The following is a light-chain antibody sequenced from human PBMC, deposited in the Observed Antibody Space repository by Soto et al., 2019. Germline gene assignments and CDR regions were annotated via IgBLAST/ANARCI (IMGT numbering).Light chain of an antibody. CDR3: RSYAVGNNVV. Sequence: QSALTQPPSASGSPGQSVTISCTGTSSDVGGHNLVSWYQQHPGKAPKLMISEVTKRPSGVPDRFSGSKSGNTASLTVSGLQGEDEGDYYCRSYAVGNNVVFGGGTQLTVL. J-gene: IGLJ2*01. CDR1: SSDVGGHNL. CDR2: EVT. V-gene: IGLV2-8*01.